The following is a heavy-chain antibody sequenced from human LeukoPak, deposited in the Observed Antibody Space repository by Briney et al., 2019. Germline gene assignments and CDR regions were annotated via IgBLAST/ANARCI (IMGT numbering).Heavy chain of an antibody. V-gene: IGHV1-46*01. CDR1: GYTFTTYY. CDR3: ARDNSIGGRGWWFDP. J-gene: IGHJ5*02. D-gene: IGHD4-23*01. Sequence: ASVKVSCKASGYTFTTYYMHWVRQAPGQGLEWMGIINPSGGSTSYAQKFQGRVTVTGDMSTSTVYTELSSLRSEDTAVYYCARDNSIGGRGWWFDPWGQGTLVTVSS. CDR2: INPSGGST.